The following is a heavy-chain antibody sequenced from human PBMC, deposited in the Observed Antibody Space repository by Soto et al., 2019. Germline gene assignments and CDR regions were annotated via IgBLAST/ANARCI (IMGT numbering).Heavy chain of an antibody. CDR1: GWSFSGYI. Sequence: SESLSLTCAVYGWSFSGYIWTWIHQSPGKGLQWIGQINHSGSTYYNPSLKSRVTISLYTSSDQFSLELSSVTAADTAVYYCARGLFSESSYSGGWYYFDNWSQGSLVTVSS. V-gene: IGHV4-34*01. J-gene: IGHJ4*02. D-gene: IGHD1-26*01. CDR3: ARGLFSESSYSGGWYYFDN. CDR2: INHSGST.